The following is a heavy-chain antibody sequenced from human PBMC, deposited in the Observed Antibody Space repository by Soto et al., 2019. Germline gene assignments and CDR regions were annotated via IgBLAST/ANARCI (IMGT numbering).Heavy chain of an antibody. CDR2: ISGSGGST. CDR1: GFTFSSYA. V-gene: IGHV3-23*01. CDR3: AKALRSGESPYYYYGMDV. J-gene: IGHJ6*02. D-gene: IGHD3-3*01. Sequence: PGGSLRLSCAASGFTFSSYAMSWVRQAPGKGLEWVSAISGSGGSTYYADSVKGRFTISRDNSKNTLYLQMNSLRAEDTAVYYCAKALRSGESPYYYYGMDVWGQGTTVTVSS.